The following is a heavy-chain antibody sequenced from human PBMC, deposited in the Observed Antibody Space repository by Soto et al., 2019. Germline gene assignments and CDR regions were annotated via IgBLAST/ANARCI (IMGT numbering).Heavy chain of an antibody. Sequence: GESLKISCKGSGYSFTSYWISWVRQMPGKGLEWMGRIDPSDSYTNYSPSFQGHVTISADKSISTAYLQWSSLKASDTAMYYCARRNSISVRSGYYYYGMDVWGQGTTVTVSS. CDR2: IDPSDSYT. CDR3: ARRNSISVRSGYYYYGMDV. D-gene: IGHD6-13*01. CDR1: GYSFTSYW. J-gene: IGHJ6*02. V-gene: IGHV5-10-1*01.